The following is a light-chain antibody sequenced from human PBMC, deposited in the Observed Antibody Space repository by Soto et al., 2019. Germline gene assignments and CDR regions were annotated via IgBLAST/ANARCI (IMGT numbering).Light chain of an antibody. CDR1: QSISSW. CDR2: DAS. Sequence: DIEVPQTPSTLSASVGDRVTLTCRASQSISSWLAWYQQKPGKAPKLLIYDASSLESGVPSRFSGSGSGTEFTLTISSLQPDDFATYYCQQYNSYSRTFGQGAKVDI. J-gene: IGKJ1*01. CDR3: QQYNSYSRT. V-gene: IGKV1-5*01.